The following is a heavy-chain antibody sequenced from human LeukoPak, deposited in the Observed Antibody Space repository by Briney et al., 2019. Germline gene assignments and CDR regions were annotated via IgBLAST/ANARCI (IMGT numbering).Heavy chain of an antibody. Sequence: QPGGSLRLSCAASGFTFSTYAMTWVRQAPGKGLEWVSGISWNSGSIGYADSVKGRFTISRDNAKNSLYLQMNSLRAEDTALYYCAKDIYSGYDNDAFDIWGQGTMVTVSS. J-gene: IGHJ3*02. CDR3: AKDIYSGYDNDAFDI. CDR2: ISWNSGSI. V-gene: IGHV3-9*01. D-gene: IGHD5-12*01. CDR1: GFTFSTYA.